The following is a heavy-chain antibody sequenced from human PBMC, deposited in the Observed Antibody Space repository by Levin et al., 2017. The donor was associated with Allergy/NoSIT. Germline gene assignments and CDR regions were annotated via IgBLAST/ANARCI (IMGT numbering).Heavy chain of an antibody. D-gene: IGHD3-3*01. J-gene: IGHJ6*03. CDR1: GGSVSSGSYY. CDR3: ARVRRGAYYDFWSGSHYYMDV. V-gene: IGHV4-61*01. Sequence: SETLSLTCTVSGGSVSSGSYYWSWIRQPPGKGLEWIGYIYYSGSTNYNPSLKSRVTISVDTSKNQFSLKLSSVTAADTAVYYCARVRRGAYYDFWSGSHYYMDVWGKGTTVTVSS. CDR2: IYYSGST.